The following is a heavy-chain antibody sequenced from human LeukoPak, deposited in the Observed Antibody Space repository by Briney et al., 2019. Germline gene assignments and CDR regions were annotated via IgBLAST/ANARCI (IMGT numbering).Heavy chain of an antibody. Sequence: GGSLRLSCAASGFTFSSYSMNWVRQAPGKGLEWVSSISSSSSYIYYADSVKGRFTISGDNAKNSLYLQMNSLRAEDTAVYYCARDSNGYNGFDYWGQGTLVTVSS. CDR1: GFTFSSYS. J-gene: IGHJ4*02. D-gene: IGHD5-24*01. CDR3: ARDSNGYNGFDY. CDR2: ISSSSSYI. V-gene: IGHV3-21*01.